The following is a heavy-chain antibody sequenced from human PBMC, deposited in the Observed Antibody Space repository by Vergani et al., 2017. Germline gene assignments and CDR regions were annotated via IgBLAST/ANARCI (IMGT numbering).Heavy chain of an antibody. CDR3: ARGETDSRHYYDSSGYYYGGHDAFDI. Sequence: EVQLVESGGGLVQPGGSLRLSCAASGFTFSSYSMNWVRQAPGKGLEWVSSISSSSSYIYYADSVKGRFTISRDNAKNSLYLQMNSLRAEDTAVYYCARGETDSRHYYDSSGYYYGGHDAFDIWGQGTMVTVSS. CDR1: GFTFSSYS. D-gene: IGHD3-22*01. J-gene: IGHJ3*02. V-gene: IGHV3-21*01. CDR2: ISSSSSYI.